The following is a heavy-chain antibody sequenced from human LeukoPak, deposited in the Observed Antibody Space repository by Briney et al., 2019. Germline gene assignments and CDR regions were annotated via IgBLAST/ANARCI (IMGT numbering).Heavy chain of an antibody. CDR3: ARGKARGYYDFWSGYSDYYYYGMDV. Sequence: ASVKVSCKASGYTFTSYYMHWVRQAPGQGLEWMGIINPSGGSTSYAQKFQGRVTMTRDTSTSTVYMELSSLRSEDTAVYYCARGKARGYYDFWSGYSDYYYYGMDVWGQGTTVTVSS. D-gene: IGHD3-3*01. CDR1: GYTFTSYY. J-gene: IGHJ6*02. V-gene: IGHV1-46*01. CDR2: INPSGGST.